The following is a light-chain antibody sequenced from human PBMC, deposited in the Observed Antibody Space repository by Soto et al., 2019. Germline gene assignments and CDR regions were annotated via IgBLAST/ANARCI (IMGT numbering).Light chain of an antibody. CDR1: SSDVGGYNY. CDR3: SSYTSSSAPCV. Sequence: QSALTQPASASGSPGQSITISCTGTSSDVGGYNYVSWYQQHPGKAPKLMVYEVSNRPSGVSNRFSGSKSGNTASLTISGLQAEDEADYYCSSYTSSSAPCVFATGTKVTVL. J-gene: IGLJ1*01. V-gene: IGLV2-14*01. CDR2: EVS.